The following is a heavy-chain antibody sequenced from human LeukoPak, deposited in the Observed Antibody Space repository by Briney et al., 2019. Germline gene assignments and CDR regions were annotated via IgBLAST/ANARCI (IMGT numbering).Heavy chain of an antibody. D-gene: IGHD6-13*01. Sequence: PGGSLRLSCVASGFTFSNYAMHWVRQAPGKGLEYVSPISSTGESTYYANSVKGRFTITRDNSKNTLFLQMGSLRAEDMGVYYCARDGLGSSTWSYFYYWGQGTLVTVSS. CDR1: GFTFSNYA. CDR2: ISSTGEST. J-gene: IGHJ4*02. V-gene: IGHV3-64*01. CDR3: ARDGLGSSTWSYFYY.